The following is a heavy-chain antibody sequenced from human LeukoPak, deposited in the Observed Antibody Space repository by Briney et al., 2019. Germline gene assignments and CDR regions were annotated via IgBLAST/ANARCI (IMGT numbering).Heavy chain of an antibody. CDR3: ARFLRLGAAAGIDNWFDP. J-gene: IGHJ5*02. Sequence: PSETLSLTCTASGGSISSYYWSWIRQPPGKGLEWIGYIYYSGSTNYNPSLKSRVTISVDTSKNQFSLKLSSVTAADTAVYYCARFLRLGAAAGIDNWFDPWGQGTLVTVSS. CDR2: IYYSGST. CDR1: GGSISSYY. V-gene: IGHV4-59*08. D-gene: IGHD6-13*01.